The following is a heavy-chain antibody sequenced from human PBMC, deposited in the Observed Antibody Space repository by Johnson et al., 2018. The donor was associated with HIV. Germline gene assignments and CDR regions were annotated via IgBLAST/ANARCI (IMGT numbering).Heavy chain of an antibody. CDR3: AKDRRTYSSSADAFDI. CDR2: LRHDGSNK. CDR1: GFTFSSYG. V-gene: IGHV3-30*02. D-gene: IGHD6-6*01. Sequence: QMLLVESGGGLVQPGGSLRLSCAASGFTFSSYGMHWVRQAPGQGLAWVAFLRHDGSNKYYAESVKGRFTISRDNSKNTLYLQMNSLRAEDTAVYYCAKDRRTYSSSADAFDIWGQGTMVTVSS. J-gene: IGHJ3*02.